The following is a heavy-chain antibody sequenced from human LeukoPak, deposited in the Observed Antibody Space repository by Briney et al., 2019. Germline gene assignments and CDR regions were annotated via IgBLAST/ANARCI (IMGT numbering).Heavy chain of an antibody. V-gene: IGHV3-23*01. CDR1: GGSISSGGYS. J-gene: IGHJ3*02. D-gene: IGHD2-15*01. Sequence: ETLSLTCTVSGGSISSGGYSWSWVRQAPGKGLEWVSALSASGGSSYYADSMKGRFTISRDSSKNTLYLQMNGLRAEDTAVYYCARACSSGSCYLAAFDIWGQGTMVTVSS. CDR2: LSASGGSS. CDR3: ARACSSGSCYLAAFDI.